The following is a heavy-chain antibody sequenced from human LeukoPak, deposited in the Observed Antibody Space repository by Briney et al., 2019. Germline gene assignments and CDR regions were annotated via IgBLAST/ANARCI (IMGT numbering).Heavy chain of an antibody. CDR1: GFTVSSNY. CDR2: IYSSGST. CDR3: ARDLTMVRGVIYYYYGMDV. V-gene: IGHV3-66*01. J-gene: IGHJ6*02. Sequence: GGSLRLSCAASGFTVSSNYMSWVRQAPGKGLEWVSVIYSSGSTYYADSVKGRFTISRDNSKNTLYLQMNSLRAEDTAVYYCARDLTMVRGVIYYYYGMDVWGQGTTVTVSS. D-gene: IGHD3-10*01.